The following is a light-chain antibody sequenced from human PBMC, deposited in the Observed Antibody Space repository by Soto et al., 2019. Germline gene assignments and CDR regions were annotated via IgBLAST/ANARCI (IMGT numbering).Light chain of an antibody. Sequence: DLQMTQSPSSQTASVGDRVTITCRASQTVNAYLNWYQQKSGTAPKIVIYEASTLQPGVPSRFSGSGFGTDFTLTISSLQPEDFATYFCQQSYSMPYTFGQGTKLEF. CDR2: EAS. CDR3: QQSYSMPYT. J-gene: IGKJ2*01. V-gene: IGKV1-39*01. CDR1: QTVNAY.